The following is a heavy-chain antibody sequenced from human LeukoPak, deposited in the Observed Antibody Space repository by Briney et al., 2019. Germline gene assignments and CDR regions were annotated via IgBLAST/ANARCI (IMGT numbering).Heavy chain of an antibody. Sequence: SVKVSCKASGGTFSSYVISWVRQAPGQRLEWMGRIIPILGISNYAQKFQGRVTITADKSTSTAYMELSSPRSEDTAVYYCASPPADYYDSRDYFDYWGQGTLVTVSS. CDR3: ASPPADYYDSRDYFDY. V-gene: IGHV1-69*04. CDR2: IIPILGIS. D-gene: IGHD3-22*01. J-gene: IGHJ4*02. CDR1: GGTFSSYV.